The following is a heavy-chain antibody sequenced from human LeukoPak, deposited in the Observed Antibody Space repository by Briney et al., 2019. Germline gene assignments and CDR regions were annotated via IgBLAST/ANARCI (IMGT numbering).Heavy chain of an antibody. Sequence: SETLSLTCTVSGGSISSYYWIWIRQPPGKGLEWIGYISYSGSTNYNPSLKSRVTMSVDTSKNQFSLKLSSVTAADTAVYYCARHAGDRDFDYWGQGTLVTVSS. CDR3: ARHAGDRDFDY. D-gene: IGHD7-27*01. CDR1: GGSISSYY. J-gene: IGHJ4*02. CDR2: ISYSGST. V-gene: IGHV4-59*08.